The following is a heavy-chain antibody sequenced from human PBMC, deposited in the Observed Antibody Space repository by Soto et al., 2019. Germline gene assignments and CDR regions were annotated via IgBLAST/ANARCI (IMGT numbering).Heavy chain of an antibody. CDR2: IIPIFGTA. D-gene: IGHD3-16*01. CDR1: GGTFSSYA. J-gene: IGHJ4*02. CDR3: ASQQLGDYYFDY. V-gene: IGHV1-69*13. Sequence: ASVKVSCKASGGTFSSYAISWVRQAPGQGLEWMGGIIPIFGTANYAQKFQGRVTITADESTSTAYMELSSLRSEDTAVYYCASQQLGDYYFDYWGQGTLVTVSS.